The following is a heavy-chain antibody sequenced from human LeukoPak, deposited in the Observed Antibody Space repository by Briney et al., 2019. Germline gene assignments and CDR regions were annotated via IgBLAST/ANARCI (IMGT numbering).Heavy chain of an antibody. D-gene: IGHD3-10*01. Sequence: PGGSLRLSCAASGFTFSSYSMYWVRQAPGKGLEWVSYISSSSSTIYYADSVKGRFTISRDNAKNSLYLQMNSLRAEDTAVYYCARGITMVRGATGVSGSMDVWGQGTTVTVSS. CDR3: ARGITMVRGATGVSGSMDV. CDR2: ISSSSSTI. CDR1: GFTFSSYS. V-gene: IGHV3-48*01. J-gene: IGHJ6*02.